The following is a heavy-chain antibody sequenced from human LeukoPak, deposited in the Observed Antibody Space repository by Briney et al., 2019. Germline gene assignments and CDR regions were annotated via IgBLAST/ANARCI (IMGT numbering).Heavy chain of an antibody. D-gene: IGHD4-17*01. CDR3: ARTPHTDHGDYASTDY. J-gene: IGHJ4*02. CDR2: ISAYNGRT. CDR1: GYTFTSYG. V-gene: IGHV1-18*01. Sequence: ASVTVSCKASGYTFTSYGISWVRQAPGQGLKWMGWISAYNGRTYYAQNLQGRVTMTTDTATSTAYMELRSLRSDDTAVYYCARTPHTDHGDYASTDYWGQGTLVTVSS.